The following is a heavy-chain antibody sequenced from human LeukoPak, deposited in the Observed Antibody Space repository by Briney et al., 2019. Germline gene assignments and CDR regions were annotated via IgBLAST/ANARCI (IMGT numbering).Heavy chain of an antibody. Sequence: GGTLRLSCAASGFTFSSYAMHWVRQAPGKGLEWVAVISYDGSNKYYADSVKGRFTISRDNSKNTLYLQMNSLRAEDTAVYYCAKEEDPERPFCYMDVWGKGTTVTVSS. J-gene: IGHJ6*03. CDR1: GFTFSSYA. V-gene: IGHV3-30-3*01. CDR2: ISYDGSNK. D-gene: IGHD3-3*01. CDR3: AKEEDPERPFCYMDV.